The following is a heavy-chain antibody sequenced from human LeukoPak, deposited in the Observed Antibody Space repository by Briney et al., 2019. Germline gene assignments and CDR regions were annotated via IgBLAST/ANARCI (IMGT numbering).Heavy chain of an antibody. D-gene: IGHD3-22*01. CDR3: ARDGPTYYYVSSGVS. CDR1: GFTFSSYA. CDR2: ISYDGSNK. Sequence: GRSLRLSCAASGFTFSSYAMHWVRQAPGKGLEWVAVISYDGSNKYYADSVKGRFTISRDNSKNTLYLQMNSLRAEDTAVYYCARDGPTYYYVSSGVSWGQGTLVTVSS. V-gene: IGHV3-30-3*01. J-gene: IGHJ4*02.